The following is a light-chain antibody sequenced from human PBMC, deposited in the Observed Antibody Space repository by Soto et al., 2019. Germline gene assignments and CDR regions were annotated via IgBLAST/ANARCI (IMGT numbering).Light chain of an antibody. CDR2: DAS. J-gene: IGKJ5*01. Sequence: ERVLTQSRTTLTVTPGERATLSCRAIQSVSSNLAWYQQKPGQAPRLLIYDASNRATGIPARFSGSGSGTDFTLTISSLEPEDFAVYYCQQRSNWPPKITFGQGARLEI. CDR1: QSVSSN. CDR3: QQRSNWPPKIT. V-gene: IGKV3-11*01.